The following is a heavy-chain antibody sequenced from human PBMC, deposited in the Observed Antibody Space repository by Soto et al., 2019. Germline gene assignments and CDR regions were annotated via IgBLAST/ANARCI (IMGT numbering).Heavy chain of an antibody. CDR2: ISYDGSNK. D-gene: IGHD6-6*01. J-gene: IGHJ6*01. V-gene: IGHV3-30*18. CDR1: GFTFSSYG. Sequence: GGSLRLSCAASGFTFSSYGMHWVRQAPGKGLEWVAVISYDGSNKYYADSVKGRFTISRDNSKNTLYLQMNSLRAEDTAVYYCAKVVDSSSKTNYYYYGMDVWGQGTTVTVSS. CDR3: AKVVDSSSKTNYYYYGMDV.